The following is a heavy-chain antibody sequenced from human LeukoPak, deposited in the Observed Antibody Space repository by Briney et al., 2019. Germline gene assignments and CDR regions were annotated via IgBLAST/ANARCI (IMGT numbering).Heavy chain of an antibody. CDR2: MNPNSGNT. CDR1: GYTFTSYD. V-gene: IGHV1-8*01. D-gene: IGHD3-16*01. Sequence: ASVKVSCKACGYTFTSYDINWVRQATGQGLELMGWMNPNSGNTGYAQKFQGRVTMTRNTSISTAYMELSSLRSEDTAVYYCAKIVGFRYDYKTRPPKYYYYYMDVWGKGTTVTVS. J-gene: IGHJ6*03. CDR3: AKIVGFRYDYKTRPPKYYYYYMDV.